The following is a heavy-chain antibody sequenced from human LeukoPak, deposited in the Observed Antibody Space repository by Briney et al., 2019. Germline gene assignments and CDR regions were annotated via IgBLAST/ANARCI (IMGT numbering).Heavy chain of an antibody. D-gene: IGHD2-8*02. Sequence: PSETLSLTCAVYGGSSSGYYWSWIRQPPGKGLEWIGEINHSGSTNYNPSLKSRVTISVDTSKNQFPLKLSSVTAADTAVYYCARAGYCTGGVCYPDAFDIWGQGTMVTVSS. CDR1: GGSSSGYY. V-gene: IGHV4-34*01. J-gene: IGHJ3*02. CDR2: INHSGST. CDR3: ARAGYCTGGVCYPDAFDI.